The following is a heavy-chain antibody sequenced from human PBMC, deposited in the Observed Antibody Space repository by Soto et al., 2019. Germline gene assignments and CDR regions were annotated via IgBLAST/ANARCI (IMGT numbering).Heavy chain of an antibody. CDR3: ARAGSYYDFWSGYYSHYYYYGMDV. D-gene: IGHD3-3*01. J-gene: IGHJ6*02. Sequence: GSLRLSCAASGFTFSSYWMSWVRQAPGKGLEWVANIKQDGSEKYYVDSVKGRFTISRDNAKNSLYLKMNSLRAEDTAVYYCARAGSYYDFWSGYYSHYYYYGMDVWGQGTTVTVSS. CDR2: IKQDGSEK. CDR1: GFTFSSYW. V-gene: IGHV3-7*05.